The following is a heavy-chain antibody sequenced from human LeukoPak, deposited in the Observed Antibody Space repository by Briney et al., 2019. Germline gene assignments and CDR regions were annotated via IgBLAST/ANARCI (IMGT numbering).Heavy chain of an antibody. Sequence: ASVKVSCKASGYTFTGYIITWVRQAPGRGHEWVGWVSAYNGDTYYAQKVQGRVTMTTDSSTNTAYMELRSLRSDDTATYYCAKVYGRFEGYFDHWGQGTLVTVSS. V-gene: IGHV1-18*01. CDR1: GYTFTGYI. J-gene: IGHJ4*02. CDR3: AKVYGRFEGYFDH. D-gene: IGHD1-26*01. CDR2: VSAYNGDT.